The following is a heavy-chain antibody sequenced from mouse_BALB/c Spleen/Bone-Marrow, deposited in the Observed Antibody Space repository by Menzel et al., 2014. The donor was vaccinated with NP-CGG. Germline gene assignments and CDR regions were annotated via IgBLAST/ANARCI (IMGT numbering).Heavy chain of an antibody. CDR1: GYTFTSYV. J-gene: IGHJ1*01. CDR3: AGYDWYFDV. CDR2: INPYNDGT. V-gene: IGHV1-14*01. D-gene: IGHD2-14*01. Sequence: EVQLQQSGPELVKPGASVKMSCKASGYTFTSYVMHWVKQKPGQGLEWIGYINPYNDGTKYNEKFKGKATLTSGKSSSTAYTELSSLTSEDSAAYYCAGYDWYFDVWGAGTTVTVSS.